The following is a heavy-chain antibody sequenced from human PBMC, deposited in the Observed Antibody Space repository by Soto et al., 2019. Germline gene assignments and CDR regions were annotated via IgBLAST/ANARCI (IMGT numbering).Heavy chain of an antibody. V-gene: IGHV3-33*01. CDR2: IWYDGSNK. CDR3: ARDLIGYSYDPYYMDV. CDR1: GCNCISYS. J-gene: IGHJ6*03. Sequence: GQSRRVCCAASGCNCISYSGHWVGQDTGKGLEWVAVIWYDGSNKYYADSVKGRFTTSRDNSKNTLYLQMNSLRAEDTAVYYCARDLIGYSYDPYYMDVWGKGTTVTVSS. D-gene: IGHD5-18*01.